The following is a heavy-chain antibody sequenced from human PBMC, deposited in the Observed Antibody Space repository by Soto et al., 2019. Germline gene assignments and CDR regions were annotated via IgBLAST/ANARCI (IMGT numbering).Heavy chain of an antibody. V-gene: IGHV1-18*04. J-gene: IGHJ6*02. D-gene: IGHD2-15*01. Sequence: ASVKVSCKASGYTFTSYGISWVRQAPGQGLEWMGWISAYNGNTNYAQKLQGRVTMTTDTSTSTAYMELRSLRSDDTAVYYCARDPCSGGSCYSNYYYYGMDVWGQGTTVTVS. CDR2: ISAYNGNT. CDR1: GYTFTSYG. CDR3: ARDPCSGGSCYSNYYYYGMDV.